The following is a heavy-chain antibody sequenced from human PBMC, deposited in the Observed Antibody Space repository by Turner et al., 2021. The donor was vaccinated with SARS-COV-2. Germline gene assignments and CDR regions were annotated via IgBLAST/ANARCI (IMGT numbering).Heavy chain of an antibody. Sequence: QVPLVQSGAEGQNPGASVTVSCKASGYTFSSYDINWVRQATGQGLEWMGWMNTNSGNTGYVQKFKGRVTMTRNTSISTAYVELSSLRSDDTAVYYCARTFTAMVRVDYWGQGTLVTVSS. CDR1: GYTFSSYD. J-gene: IGHJ4*02. CDR3: ARTFTAMVRVDY. CDR2: MNTNSGNT. D-gene: IGHD5-18*01. V-gene: IGHV1-8*01.